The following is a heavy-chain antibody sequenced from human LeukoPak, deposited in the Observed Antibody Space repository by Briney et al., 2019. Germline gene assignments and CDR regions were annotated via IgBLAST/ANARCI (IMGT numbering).Heavy chain of an antibody. Sequence: GASVKVSCKASGYTFTGYYMHWVRQAPGQGLEWMGWINPNSGGTNYAQKFQGRVTMTRDTSISTAYMELSRLRSDDTAVYYCARSATYYDILTGYGALDIWGQGTMVTVSS. CDR1: GYTFTGYY. V-gene: IGHV1-2*02. CDR2: INPNSGGT. CDR3: ARSATYYDILTGYGALDI. J-gene: IGHJ3*02. D-gene: IGHD3-9*01.